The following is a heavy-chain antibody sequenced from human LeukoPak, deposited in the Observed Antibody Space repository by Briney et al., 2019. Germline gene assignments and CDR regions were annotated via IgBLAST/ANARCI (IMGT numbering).Heavy chain of an antibody. D-gene: IGHD1-20*01. CDR3: ARGRYNWNVIYYFDY. CDR1: GGSFSGYY. CDR2: INHSGST. J-gene: IGHJ4*02. Sequence: SGTLSLTCAVYGGSFSGYYWSWIRQPPGKGLEWIGEINHSGSTNYNPSLKSRVTISVDTSKNQFSLKLSSVTAADTAVYYCARGRYNWNVIYYFDYWGQGTLVTVSS. V-gene: IGHV4-34*01.